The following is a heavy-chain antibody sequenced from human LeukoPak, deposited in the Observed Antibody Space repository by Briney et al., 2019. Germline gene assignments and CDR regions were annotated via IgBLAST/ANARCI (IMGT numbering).Heavy chain of an antibody. D-gene: IGHD3-22*01. V-gene: IGHV3-21*04. J-gene: IGHJ4*02. CDR1: GFTFSSYS. CDR2: ISSSSSYI. Sequence: GGSLRLSCAASGFTFSSYSMNWVRQAPGKGLEWVSSISSSSSYIYYADSVKGRFTISRDNAKNSLYLQMNSLRAEDTAVYYCAKGPTYYYDSSGYSPIGGWGQGTLVTVSS. CDR3: AKGPTYYYDSSGYSPIGG.